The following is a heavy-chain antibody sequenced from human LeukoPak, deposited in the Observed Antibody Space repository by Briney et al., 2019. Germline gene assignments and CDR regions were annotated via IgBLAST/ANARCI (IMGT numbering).Heavy chain of an antibody. CDR2: IGIAGDT. CDR3: IRGGIQVSGIDAFDI. Sequence: GGSLRLSCAASGFTFSSCDMHWVRQAPGRGLEWVSAIGIAGDTYYPDSVKGRFTISRENAKNSMYLQMNSLKDGDTAVYYCIRGGIQVSGIDAFDIWGQGTMVTVSS. D-gene: IGHD5/OR15-5a*01. V-gene: IGHV3-13*01. CDR1: GFTFSSCD. J-gene: IGHJ3*02.